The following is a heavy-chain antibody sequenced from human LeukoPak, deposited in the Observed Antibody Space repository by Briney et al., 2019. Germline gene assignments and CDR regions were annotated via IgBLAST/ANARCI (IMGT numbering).Heavy chain of an antibody. Sequence: GGSLRLSCAASGFTFRTYGMYGVRQGPGKGLEWVAVILYDGSNKYYGDSVKGRFTISRDNSKNTLYLQMNSLRAEDTAVYYCAKDQGSRSNNYNNYGMDVWVQGTTVTVSS. V-gene: IGHV3-30*18. CDR2: ILYDGSNK. CDR1: GFTFRTYG. D-gene: IGHD3-10*01. J-gene: IGHJ6*02. CDR3: AKDQGSRSNNYNNYGMDV.